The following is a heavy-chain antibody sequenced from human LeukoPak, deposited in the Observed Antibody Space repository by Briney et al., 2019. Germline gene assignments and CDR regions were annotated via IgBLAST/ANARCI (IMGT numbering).Heavy chain of an antibody. CDR3: IRDFRSADL. Sequence: RSGGSLRLSCVASGFTFCNYWMHWVRQPPGKGLVWVSRIYVDGRTTNYADSVKGRFTISRDNAKNTVYLEMNSLSVEDTATYYCIRDFRSADLWGQGTLVTVSS. CDR1: GFTFCNYW. V-gene: IGHV3-74*01. CDR2: IYVDGRTT. J-gene: IGHJ5*02.